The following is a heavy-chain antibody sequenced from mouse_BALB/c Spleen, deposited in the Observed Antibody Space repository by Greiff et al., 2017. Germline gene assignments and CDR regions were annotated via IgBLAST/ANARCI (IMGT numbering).Heavy chain of an antibody. D-gene: IGHD3-3*01. Sequence: QVQLQQSGAELVRPGSSVKISCKASGYAFSSYWMNWVKQRPGQGLEWIGQIYPGDGDTNYNGKFKGKATLTADKSSSTAYMQLSSLTSEDSAVYYCARRRGDVFAYWGQGTLVTVSA. CDR3: ARRRGDVFAY. V-gene: IGHV1-80*01. J-gene: IGHJ3*01. CDR1: GYAFSSYW. CDR2: IYPGDGDT.